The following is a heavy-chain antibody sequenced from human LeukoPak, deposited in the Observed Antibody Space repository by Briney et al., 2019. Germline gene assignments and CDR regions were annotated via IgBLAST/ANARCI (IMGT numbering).Heavy chain of an antibody. CDR3: ARDRTSSSPTPLYYYYGMDV. CDR2: IWYDGSNK. J-gene: IGHJ6*02. Sequence: GGSLRLSCAASGFTFSSYGMHWVRQAPGKGLEWVAVIWYDGSNKYCADSVKGRFTISRDNSKNTLYLQMNSLRAGDTAVYYCARDRTSSSPTPLYYYYGMDVWGQGTTVTVSS. D-gene: IGHD6-6*01. V-gene: IGHV3-33*01. CDR1: GFTFSSYG.